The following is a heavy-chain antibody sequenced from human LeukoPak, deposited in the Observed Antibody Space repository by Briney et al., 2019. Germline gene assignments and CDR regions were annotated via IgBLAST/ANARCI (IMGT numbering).Heavy chain of an antibody. CDR3: ARRRSIAARPTDY. D-gene: IGHD6-6*01. J-gene: IGHJ4*02. Sequence: SETLSLTCTVSGGSISSGSYYWGWIRQPPGKGLEWIGNIGYSGNTHYSPSLESRVTISVDASKNQLSLKLSSVTAADTAVYYCARRRSIAARPTDYWGQGTLVTVSS. CDR1: GGSISSGSYY. V-gene: IGHV4-39*01. CDR2: IGYSGNT.